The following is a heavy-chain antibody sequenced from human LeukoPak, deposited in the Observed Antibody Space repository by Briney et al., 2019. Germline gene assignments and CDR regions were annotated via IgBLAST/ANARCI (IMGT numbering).Heavy chain of an antibody. J-gene: IGHJ4*02. D-gene: IGHD3-16*01. Sequence: GSLRLSCAASGFTFSSYRMNWVRQAPGKGLEWVSSISSSSSYIYYADSVKGRFTISRDNAKNSLYLQMNSLRAEDTAVYYCASGIRSNRDFDYWGQGTLVTVSS. CDR1: GFTFSSYR. CDR3: ASGIRSNRDFDY. CDR2: ISSSSSYI. V-gene: IGHV3-21*01.